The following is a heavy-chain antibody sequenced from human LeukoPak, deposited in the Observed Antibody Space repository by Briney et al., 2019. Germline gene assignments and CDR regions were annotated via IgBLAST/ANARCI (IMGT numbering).Heavy chain of an antibody. V-gene: IGHV3-73*01. J-gene: IGHJ4*02. CDR2: IRSKANSYAT. CDR1: GFTFSGSA. Sequence: GGSLRLSCAASGFTFSGSAMHWVRQASGKGLEWVGRIRSKANSYATAYAASVKGRFTISRDDSKNTAYLQMNSLKTEDTAVYYCARDTYCGGDCYHFDYWGQGTLVSVSS. CDR3: ARDTYCGGDCYHFDY. D-gene: IGHD2-21*02.